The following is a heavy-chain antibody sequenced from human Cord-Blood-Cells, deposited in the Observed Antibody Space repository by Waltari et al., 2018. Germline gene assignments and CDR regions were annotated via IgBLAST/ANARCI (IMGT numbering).Heavy chain of an antibody. D-gene: IGHD6-13*01. CDR2: IYCSGST. J-gene: IGHJ6*02. CDR3: ARRDSSSWYYYYYGMDV. Sequence: QLQLQESGPGLVKPSETLSLTCTVSGGSISSISYYWGWIRQPPGKGLEWIGSIYCSGSTYYNPSLKSRVTISVDTSKNQFSLKLSSVTAADTAVYYCARRDSSSWYYYYYGMDVWGQGTTVTVSS. V-gene: IGHV4-39*01. CDR1: GGSISSISYY.